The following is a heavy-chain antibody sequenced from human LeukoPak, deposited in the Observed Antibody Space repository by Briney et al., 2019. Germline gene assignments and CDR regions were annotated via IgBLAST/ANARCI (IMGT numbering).Heavy chain of an antibody. CDR1: GGSISSYY. CDR2: IYYSGST. V-gene: IGHV4-59*01. CDR3: ARNLGDSWLRHYYFGMDA. Sequence: SETLSLTCTVSGGSISSYYWSWIRQPPGKGLEWIGYIYYSGSTNYNPSLKSRVTISVDTSKNQFSLKLSSVTAADTAVYYCARNLGDSWLRHYYFGMDAWGQGTTVTVSS. D-gene: IGHD3-16*01. J-gene: IGHJ6*02.